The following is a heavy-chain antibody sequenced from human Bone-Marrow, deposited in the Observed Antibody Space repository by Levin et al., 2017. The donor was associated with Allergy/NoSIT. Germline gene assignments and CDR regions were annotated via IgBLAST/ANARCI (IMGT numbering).Heavy chain of an antibody. D-gene: IGHD4-17*01. CDR1: GGSVRRENYY. CDR2: ISYSGSI. V-gene: IGHV4-61*01. J-gene: IGHJ3*02. CDR3: ARDHGDSSDAFAI. Sequence: PSETLSLTCSVSGGSVRRENYYWSWIRQPPGKRLEWIGYISYSGSITYSPSLESRVTISLGPSGNQFSLGLSSLTAADTAVYYCARDHGDSSDAFAIWGQRTMVNVSS.